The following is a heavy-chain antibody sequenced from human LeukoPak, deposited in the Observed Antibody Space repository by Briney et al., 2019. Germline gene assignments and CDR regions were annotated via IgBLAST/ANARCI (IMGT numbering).Heavy chain of an antibody. V-gene: IGHV1-46*01. CDR3: AVLSRGARQPIINDY. CDR1: GYTFTSYY. Sequence: GASVKVSCKASGYTFTSYYMHWVRQAPGQGLEWMGIINPSGGSTSYAQKFQGRVTMTRDTSTSTVYMELSSLRSEDTAVYYCAVLSRGARQPIINDYWGQGTLVTVSS. J-gene: IGHJ4*02. CDR2: INPSGGST. D-gene: IGHD6-6*01.